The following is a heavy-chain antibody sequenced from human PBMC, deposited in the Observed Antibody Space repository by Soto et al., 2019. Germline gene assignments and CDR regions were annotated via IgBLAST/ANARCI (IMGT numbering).Heavy chain of an antibody. CDR1: GGSISSYY. CDR3: AGVYANYYYYGMDV. Sequence: SETLSLTCTVSGGSISSYYWSWIRQPPGKGLEWIGHIYYSGSTNYNPSLKSRVTISVDTSKNQFSLKLSYVTAADTAVYYCAGVYANYYYYGMDVWGRGTTVTVSS. J-gene: IGHJ6*02. CDR2: IYYSGST. V-gene: IGHV4-59*01. D-gene: IGHD2-8*01.